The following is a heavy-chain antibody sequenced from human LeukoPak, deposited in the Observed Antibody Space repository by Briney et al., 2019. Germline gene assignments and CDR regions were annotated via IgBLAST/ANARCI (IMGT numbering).Heavy chain of an antibody. J-gene: IGHJ4*02. D-gene: IGHD6-19*01. V-gene: IGHV3-23*01. CDR2: ISASGGRT. CDR1: GFTFSTCA. CDR3: AKSVKSGYTSGDFDC. Sequence: GASLKLSCAASGFTFSTCAMTWVRQAPGKGLEWVSGISASGGRTYYADSVRGRFTIPRDNSKNTLYLQMNSLRAEDTAVYYCAKSVKSGYTSGDFDCWGQGTLVTVSS.